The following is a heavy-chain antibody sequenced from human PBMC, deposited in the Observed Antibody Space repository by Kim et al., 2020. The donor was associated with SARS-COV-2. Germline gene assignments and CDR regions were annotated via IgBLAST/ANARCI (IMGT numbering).Heavy chain of an antibody. CDR3: ARGSLAPFDY. Sequence: ASVKVSCKTSGYILSTYAINWMRQVPGQGLEWMGWINTNTGNPTYVQAFTGRFVFSLDTSVSTAYLQITSLKAEDTAVYFCARGSLAPFDYWGQGTQVTVSS. CDR1: GYILSTYA. D-gene: IGHD3-16*01. CDR2: INTNTGNP. V-gene: IGHV7-4-1*02. J-gene: IGHJ4*02.